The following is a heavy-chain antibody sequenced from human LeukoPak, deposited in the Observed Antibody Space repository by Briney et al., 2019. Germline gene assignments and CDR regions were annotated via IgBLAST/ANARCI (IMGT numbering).Heavy chain of an antibody. CDR3: ARDSPGVYYYYYGMDV. V-gene: IGHV4-61*01. CDR2: IYYSGST. D-gene: IGHD3-10*01. CDR1: GGSFSSGSYY. J-gene: IGHJ6*02. Sequence: SETLSLTCTVSGGSFSSGSYYWSWLRQPPGTGLEWIGYIYYSGSTNYNPSLKSRVTISVETSKNQFSLKLSSVAAADTAVYYCARDSPGVYYYYYGMDVWGQGTTVTVSS.